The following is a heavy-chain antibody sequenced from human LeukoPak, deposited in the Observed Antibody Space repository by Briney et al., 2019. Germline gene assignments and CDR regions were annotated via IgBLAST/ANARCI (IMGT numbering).Heavy chain of an antibody. CDR1: GFTFSSYS. CDR3: ARGGSDILTQHDY. J-gene: IGHJ4*02. CDR2: ISSSSRYI. Sequence: GGSLRLSCAASGFTFSSYSMNWVRQAPGKGLEWVSSISSSSRYIYYADSVKGRFTISRDNAKNSLYLQMNSLRAEDTAAYYCARGGSDILTQHDYWGQGTLVTVSS. D-gene: IGHD3-9*01. V-gene: IGHV3-21*01.